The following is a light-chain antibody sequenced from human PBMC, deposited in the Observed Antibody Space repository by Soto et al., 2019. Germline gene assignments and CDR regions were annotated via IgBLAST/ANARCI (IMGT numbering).Light chain of an antibody. Sequence: IQMTQSPSSLSASGGDRVTSTCRASRSISSFLNWYQQKPGKAPQLLIYAASSLQGGVPSRFSGSGSGTDVTLTISSLQPEDSATYYCQQSDSAPITFGGVTRVEVK. V-gene: IGKV1-39*01. CDR1: RSISSF. J-gene: IGKJ4*01. CDR2: AAS. CDR3: QQSDSAPIT.